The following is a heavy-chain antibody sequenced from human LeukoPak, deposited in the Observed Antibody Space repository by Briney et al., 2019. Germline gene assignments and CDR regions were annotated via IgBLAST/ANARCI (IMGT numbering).Heavy chain of an antibody. Sequence: PSETLSLTCAVYGGSFSDYYWSWIRQPPGKGLEWIGEINHSGSTNYNPSLKSRVTISVDTSKNQFSLKLSSVTAADTAVSYCARGQWLDPDWSQGTLVTVSS. CDR2: INHSGST. CDR3: ARGQWLDPD. D-gene: IGHD6-19*01. CDR1: GGSFSDYY. V-gene: IGHV4-34*01. J-gene: IGHJ4*02.